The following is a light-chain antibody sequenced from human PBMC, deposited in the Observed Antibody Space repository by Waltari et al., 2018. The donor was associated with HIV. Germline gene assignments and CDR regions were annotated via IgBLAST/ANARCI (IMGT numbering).Light chain of an antibody. CDR3: QQYNTWPLWT. Sequence: EIVMTQSPVTLSVSPGESATLSCRASQSIDMTLAWYQQKPGQAPRLLISGASTRATGVSARFSGSGSGTEFTLTISSLQSEDFAVYYCQQYNTWPLWTFGQGTKVDVK. CDR1: QSIDMT. CDR2: GAS. V-gene: IGKV3-15*01. J-gene: IGKJ1*01.